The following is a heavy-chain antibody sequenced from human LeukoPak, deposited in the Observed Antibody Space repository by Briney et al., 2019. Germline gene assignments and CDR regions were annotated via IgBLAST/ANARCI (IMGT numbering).Heavy chain of an antibody. D-gene: IGHD3-3*01. CDR2: ISSSSSYI. V-gene: IGHV3-21*01. CDR3: ARGESTYYDFWSGYEPQSGADY. CDR1: GFTFSSYS. J-gene: IGHJ4*02. Sequence: GGSLRLSCAASGFTFSSYSMNWVRRAPGKGLEWVSSISSSSSYIYYADSVKGRFTISRDNAKNSLYLQMNSLRAEDTAVYYCARGESTYYDFWSGYEPQSGADYWGQGTLVTVSS.